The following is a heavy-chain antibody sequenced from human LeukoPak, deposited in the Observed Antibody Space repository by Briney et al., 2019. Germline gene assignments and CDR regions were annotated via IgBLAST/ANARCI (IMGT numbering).Heavy chain of an antibody. CDR2: ISDSGVST. CDR1: GFTFSNYA. D-gene: IGHD6-6*01. V-gene: IGHV3-23*01. CDR3: AIMAGSSSSDY. Sequence: GGSLRLSCAASGFTFSNYAMTWVRQAPGKGLEWVSTISDSGVSTYYADSVKRRFTISRDNSNKTLFLQMNSLRAEDTAIYYCAIMAGSSSSDYWGQGTLVTVSS. J-gene: IGHJ4*02.